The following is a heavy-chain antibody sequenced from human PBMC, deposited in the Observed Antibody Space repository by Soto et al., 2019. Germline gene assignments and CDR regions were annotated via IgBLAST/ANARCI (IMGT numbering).Heavy chain of an antibody. CDR1: GFTFSSYA. CDR3: ARLITPHDY. J-gene: IGHJ4*02. CDR2: ISYDGSNK. D-gene: IGHD2-8*01. V-gene: IGHV3-30-3*01. Sequence: QVRLVESGGGVVQPGRSLRLSCAASGFTFSSYAMHWVRQAPGKGLEWVAVISYDGSNKYYADSVKGRFTISRDNSKNTLYLQMNSLRAEDTAVYYCARLITPHDYWGQGTLVTVSS.